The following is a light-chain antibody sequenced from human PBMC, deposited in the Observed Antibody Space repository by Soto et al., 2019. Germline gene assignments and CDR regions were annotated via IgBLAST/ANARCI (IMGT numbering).Light chain of an antibody. CDR1: QSVSSN. J-gene: IGKJ2*01. CDR3: QQYKNCPPGNT. CDR2: GAS. Sequence: EIVMTQSPATLSASPGERATLSCRASQSVSSNLAWYQQKPGQAPRLLIYGASTRATGIPARFRGSGSGTELTLTISIRRSEDVAFYSCQQYKNCPPGNTFGQGTKLEIK. V-gene: IGKV3-15*01.